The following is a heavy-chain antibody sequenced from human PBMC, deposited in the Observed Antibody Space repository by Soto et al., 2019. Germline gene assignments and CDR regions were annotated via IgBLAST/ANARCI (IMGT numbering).Heavy chain of an antibody. J-gene: IGHJ4*02. CDR3: VKVLARGVGVPRFYFDS. CDR2: INAGGTST. CDR1: GFTFSNSW. V-gene: IGHV3-74*01. D-gene: IGHD2-2*01. Sequence: PGGSLRLSCAASGFTFSNSWMHWVRQVSGKGLEWVSRINAGGTSTSYADPVKGRFTISRDNAKNTLYLHVNSLRAEDTAVYYCVKVLARGVGVPRFYFDSWGQGALVTVSS.